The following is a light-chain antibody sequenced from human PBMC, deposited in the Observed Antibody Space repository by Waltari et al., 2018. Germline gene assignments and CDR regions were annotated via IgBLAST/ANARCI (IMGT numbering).Light chain of an antibody. Sequence: NLVSWYQQHPGRAPKLIIYEDNKRPSGVSSRFSGSKSGNTASLTISGLQTEDEAEYYCFSYAGSNIYVFASGTKVTVL. CDR3: FSYAGSNIYV. CDR1: NL. CDR2: EDN. J-gene: IGLJ1*01. V-gene: IGLV2-23*01.